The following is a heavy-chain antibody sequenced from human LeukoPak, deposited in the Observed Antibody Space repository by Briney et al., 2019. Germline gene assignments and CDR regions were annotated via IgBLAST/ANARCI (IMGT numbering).Heavy chain of an antibody. CDR1: GGSFSGYY. CDR2: INHSGST. D-gene: IGHD6-19*01. Sequence: SETLSLTCAVYGGSFSGYYWSWIRQPPGKGLEWIGEINHSGSTNYNPSFKSRVTISVDTSKNQFSLKLSSVTAADTAVYYRARARPYSSGWYYQEWFDPWGQGTLVTVSS. V-gene: IGHV4-34*01. J-gene: IGHJ5*02. CDR3: ARARPYSSGWYYQEWFDP.